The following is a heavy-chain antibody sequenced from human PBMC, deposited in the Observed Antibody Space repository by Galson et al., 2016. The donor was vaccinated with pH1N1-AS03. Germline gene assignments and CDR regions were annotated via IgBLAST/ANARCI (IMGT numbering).Heavy chain of an antibody. J-gene: IGHJ4*02. CDR1: GFTFKNYA. CDR2: ISGIGTST. Sequence: SLRLSCAASGFTFKNYAMSWVRQAPGKGLEWVSVISGIGTSTYYAASVKGRFSISRDNARNTLSPQMDGLRAEDTALYYCAKEGDEGAFDCWGQGTLVTVSP. CDR3: AKEGDEGAFDC. V-gene: IGHV3-23*01.